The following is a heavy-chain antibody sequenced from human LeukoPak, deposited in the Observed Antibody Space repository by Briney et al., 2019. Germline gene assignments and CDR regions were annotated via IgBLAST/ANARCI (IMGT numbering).Heavy chain of an antibody. CDR3: ARDALLGIAAAGTRAFDI. J-gene: IGHJ3*02. CDR2: IIPILGIA. Sequence: RASVKVSCKASGGTFSSYAISWVRQAPGQGLEWMGRIIPILGIANYAQKFQGRVTITADKSTSTAYMELSSLRSEDTAVYYCARDALLGIAAAGTRAFDIWGQGTMVTVSS. CDR1: GGTFSSYA. D-gene: IGHD6-13*01. V-gene: IGHV1-69*04.